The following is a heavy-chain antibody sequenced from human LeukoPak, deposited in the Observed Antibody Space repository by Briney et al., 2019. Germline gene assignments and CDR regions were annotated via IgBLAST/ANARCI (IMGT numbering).Heavy chain of an antibody. J-gene: IGHJ4*02. CDR2: MNPNSGNT. V-gene: IGHV1-8*01. Sequence: ASVKVSCKASGYTFTSYDINWVRQATGQGLEWMGWMNPNSGNTGYAQKFQGRVTMTRNTSISTAYMELSSLRSEDTAVYYCARLAGVREWLVRGDFDYWGQGTLVTVSS. CDR1: GYTFTSYD. D-gene: IGHD6-19*01. CDR3: ARLAGVREWLVRGDFDY.